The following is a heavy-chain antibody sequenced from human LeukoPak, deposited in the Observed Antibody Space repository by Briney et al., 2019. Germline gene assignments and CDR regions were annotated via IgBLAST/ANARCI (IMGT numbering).Heavy chain of an antibody. CDR1: GGTFSSYA. CDR2: IIPIFGTA. V-gene: IGHV1-69*13. J-gene: IGHJ4*02. Sequence: GASVKVSCKASGGTFSSYAISWVRQAPGQGLEWMGGIIPIFGTANYAQKFQGRVTITADESTSTAYMELSSLRSEDTAVYYCARDEGYCSSTSCYGTYWGQGTLATVSS. D-gene: IGHD2-2*01. CDR3: ARDEGYCSSTSCYGTY.